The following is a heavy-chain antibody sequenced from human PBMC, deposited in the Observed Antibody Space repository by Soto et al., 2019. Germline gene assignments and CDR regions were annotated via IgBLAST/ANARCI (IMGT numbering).Heavy chain of an antibody. D-gene: IGHD5-12*01. V-gene: IGHV4-39*01. CDR1: GGSISNTTYY. J-gene: IGHJ6*02. CDR3: ARQLHIVATGGSLNYYYGMDV. CDR2: IYYTGST. Sequence: SETLSLTCTVSGGSISNTTYYWGWIRQPPGKGLEWIGTIYYTGSTYYNPSLKSRVTISVDTSKNQFSLKLSSVTAADTAVYYCARQLHIVATGGSLNYYYGMDVWGQGTTVTVSS.